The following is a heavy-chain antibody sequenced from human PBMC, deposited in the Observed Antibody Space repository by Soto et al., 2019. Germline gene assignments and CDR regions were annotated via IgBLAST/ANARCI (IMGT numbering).Heavy chain of an antibody. J-gene: IGHJ5*02. CDR1: GGSFSDHY. D-gene: IGHD3-10*01. Sequence: PSETLSLTCAVYGGSFSDHYWSWIRQTPGKGLEWIGRIYTSGSTNYNPSLKSRVTMSVDTSKNQFSLKLTSLTAADTAVYFCARGVRTATLTDWFDPWGQGTLVTVSS. CDR2: IYTSGST. V-gene: IGHV4-59*10. CDR3: ARGVRTATLTDWFDP.